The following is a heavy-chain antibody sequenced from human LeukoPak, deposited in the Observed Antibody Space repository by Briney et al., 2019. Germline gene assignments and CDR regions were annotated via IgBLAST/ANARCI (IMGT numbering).Heavy chain of an antibody. D-gene: IGHD3-22*01. V-gene: IGHV4-38-2*02. J-gene: IGHJ5*02. CDR3: ARNTYYYDSSGYYNWFDP. Sequence: SETLSLTCTVSGYSISSSYYWGWIRQPPGKGLEWIGSIYYSGSTYYNPSLKSRVTISVDTSKNQFSLKLSSVTAADTAVYYCARNTYYYDSSGYYNWFDPWGQGTLVTVSS. CDR2: IYYSGST. CDR1: GYSISSSYY.